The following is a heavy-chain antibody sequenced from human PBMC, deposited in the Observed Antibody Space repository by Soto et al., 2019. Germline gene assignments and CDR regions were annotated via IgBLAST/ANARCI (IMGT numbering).Heavy chain of an antibody. J-gene: IGHJ6*03. Sequence: QVQLVQSGAEVKKPGASVKVSCKASGYTFTSYYMHWVRQAPGQGLEWMGIINPSGGSTSYAQKFQGRVNMTRDTSTSTVYMELSSLRSEDTAVYYCARGGGYCTNGVCYTYYYYYMDVWGKGTTVTVSS. CDR2: INPSGGST. CDR1: GYTFTSYY. V-gene: IGHV1-46*03. CDR3: ARGGGYCTNGVCYTYYYYYMDV. D-gene: IGHD2-8*01.